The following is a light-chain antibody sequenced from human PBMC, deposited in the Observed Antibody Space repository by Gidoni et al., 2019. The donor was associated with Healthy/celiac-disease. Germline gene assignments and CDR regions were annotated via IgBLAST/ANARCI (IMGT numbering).Light chain of an antibody. CDR3: QQYNNWPLT. V-gene: IGKV3-15*01. J-gene: IGKJ4*01. CDR1: QSVSSN. CDR2: GAS. Sequence: ILITQSPATLSVSPGERATLACRASQSVSSNLAWYQQKPGQAPRLLIYGASTRAIGIPARFSGSGSGTEFTLTISSLQSEDFAVYYCQQYNNWPLTFGGGTKVEIK.